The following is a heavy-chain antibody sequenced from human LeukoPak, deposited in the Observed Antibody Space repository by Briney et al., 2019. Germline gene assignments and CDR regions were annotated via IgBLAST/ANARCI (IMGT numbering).Heavy chain of an antibody. J-gene: IGHJ6*02. CDR1: GSSFATYW. V-gene: IGHV5-51*01. CDR2: IYPDDSDT. Sequence: GESLKISCKGSGSSFATYWIVWVRQMPGKGLEWMGIIYPDDSDTRYSPSFQGQVSISADKSISTAYLQWRSLKASDAAMYYCARVGGVIGAGAMDAWGQGTTVTVSS. D-gene: IGHD3-16*02. CDR3: ARVGGVIGAGAMDA.